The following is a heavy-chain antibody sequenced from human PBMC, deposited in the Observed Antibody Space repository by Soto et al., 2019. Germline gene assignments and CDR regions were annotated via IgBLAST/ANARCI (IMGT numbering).Heavy chain of an antibody. D-gene: IGHD6-6*01. Sequence: SQTLSLTCAISGDSVSSNSAAWNWIRQSPSRGLEWLGRTYYRSKWYNDYAVSVKSRITINPDTSKNQFPLQLNSVTPEDTAVYYCARDPYSSSSFPGGMDVWGQGTTVTVS. V-gene: IGHV6-1*01. CDR1: GDSVSSNSAA. CDR3: ARDPYSSSSFPGGMDV. J-gene: IGHJ6*02. CDR2: TYYRSKWYN.